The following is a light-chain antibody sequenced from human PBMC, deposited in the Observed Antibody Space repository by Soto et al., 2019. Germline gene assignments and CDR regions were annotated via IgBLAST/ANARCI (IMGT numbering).Light chain of an antibody. J-gene: IGLJ1*01. V-gene: IGLV2-11*01. CDR1: SSDVGGYNY. CDR2: DVI. CDR3: CSYAGNFLYV. Sequence: QSVLTQPRSVSGSPGQSVTISCTGTSSDVGGYNYVSWYQQHPNKAPKLMIYDVIERPSGVPDRFSGSRSGNTASLTISGLQAEDEAAYYCCSYAGNFLYVFGTGTKVTVL.